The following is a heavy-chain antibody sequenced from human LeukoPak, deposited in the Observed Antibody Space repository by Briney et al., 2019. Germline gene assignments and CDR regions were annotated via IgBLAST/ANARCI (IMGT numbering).Heavy chain of an antibody. D-gene: IGHD1-7*01. Sequence: PSETLSLTCAVYGGSFSGYYWSWIRQPPGKGLEWIGEINHSGSTNYNPSLKSRVTISVDTSKNQFSLKLSSVTAADTAVYYCASALPLNWNYGAYMDVWGQGTTVTVSS. V-gene: IGHV4-34*01. CDR1: GGSFSGYY. CDR2: INHSGST. J-gene: IGHJ6*02. CDR3: ASALPLNWNYGAYMDV.